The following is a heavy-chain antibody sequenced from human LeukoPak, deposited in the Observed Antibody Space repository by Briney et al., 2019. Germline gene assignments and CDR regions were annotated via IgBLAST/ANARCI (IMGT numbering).Heavy chain of an antibody. CDR1: GGSFRGYY. CDR3: ARGVNWNYVSWFDP. V-gene: IGHV4-34*01. Sequence: SGTLSLTCAVYGGSFRGYYWSWIRQPPGKGLGWIGEINHSGSTNYNPSLKSRVTISVDTSKNQFSLKLSSVTAADTAVYYCARGVNWNYVSWFDPWGQGTLVTVSS. J-gene: IGHJ5*02. D-gene: IGHD1-7*01. CDR2: INHSGST.